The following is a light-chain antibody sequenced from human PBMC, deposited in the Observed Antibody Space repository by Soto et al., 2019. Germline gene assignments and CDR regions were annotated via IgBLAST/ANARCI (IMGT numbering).Light chain of an antibody. CDR1: QSITNSF. CDR2: GIS. J-gene: IGKJ4*01. CDR3: QQYRSSPLS. Sequence: EIVLTQSPGTLSLSPGDIAALSCRASQSITNSFFAWHQHKPGQAPKLPIYGISNRATGIPDRFSGSGSGTDFTLTISRLEPEDFAGYYCQQYRSSPLSFGGGTKVDIK. V-gene: IGKV3-20*01.